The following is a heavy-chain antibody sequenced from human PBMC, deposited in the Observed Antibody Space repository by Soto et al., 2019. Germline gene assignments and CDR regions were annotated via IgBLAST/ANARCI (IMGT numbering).Heavy chain of an antibody. CDR3: AKDWSSKRGRITIFYSGMDV. CDR1: GFTFSSYG. J-gene: IGHJ6*02. D-gene: IGHD3-9*01. CDR2: ISYDGSNK. Sequence: GGSLRLSCAASGFTFSSYGMHWVRQAPGKGLEWEAVISYDGSNKYYADSVKGRFTISRDNSKNTLYLQMNSLRAEDTAVYYCAKDWSSKRGRITIFYSGMDVWGQGTTVTVSS. V-gene: IGHV3-30*18.